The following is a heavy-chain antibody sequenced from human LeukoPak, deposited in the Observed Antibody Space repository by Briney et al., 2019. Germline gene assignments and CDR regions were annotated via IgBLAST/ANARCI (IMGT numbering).Heavy chain of an antibody. CDR3: AREDSSGYYSLYYYYGMDV. V-gene: IGHV3-48*02. J-gene: IGHJ6*02. D-gene: IGHD3-22*01. CDR1: GFTFSSYS. CDR2: ISSSSSTI. Sequence: GGSLRLSCAASGFTFSSYSMNWVRQAPGKGLEWVSYISSSSSTIYYADSVKGRFTISRDNAKNSLYLQMSSLRDEDTAVYYCAREDSSGYYSLYYYYGMDVWGQGTTVTVSS.